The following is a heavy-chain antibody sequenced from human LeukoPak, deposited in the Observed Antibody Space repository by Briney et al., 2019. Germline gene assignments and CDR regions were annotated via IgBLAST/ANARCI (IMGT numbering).Heavy chain of an antibody. CDR3: ARDSIVGATPDY. J-gene: IGHJ4*02. CDR2: INPNSGGT. Sequence: ASVTVSCKASGYNFTVYYMHWVRQAPGQGLEWMGWINPNSGGTNYAQKFQGRVTMTRDTSITTAYMDLSRLKSDDTAVYYCARDSIVGATPDYWGQGTLVTVSS. V-gene: IGHV1-2*02. CDR1: GYNFTVYY. D-gene: IGHD1-26*01.